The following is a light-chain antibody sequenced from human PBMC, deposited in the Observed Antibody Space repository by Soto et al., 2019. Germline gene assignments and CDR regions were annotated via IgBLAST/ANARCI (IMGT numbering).Light chain of an antibody. V-gene: IGKV1-5*01. CDR2: DVS. Sequence: DIQMTQSPSTLPASPGDRVTITCRASQDISRCVAWYQQQPGKAPELLIYDVSTLQSGVPSRFSGTASGTESTLTISSLKPEDFATYYCQQYNAYYSFGQGTKVDIK. J-gene: IGKJ2*03. CDR1: QDISRC. CDR3: QQYNAYYS.